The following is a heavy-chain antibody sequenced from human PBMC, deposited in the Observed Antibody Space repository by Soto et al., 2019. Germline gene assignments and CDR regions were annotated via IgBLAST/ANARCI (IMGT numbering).Heavy chain of an antibody. CDR2: INAGNGNT. J-gene: IGHJ6*03. D-gene: IGHD3-10*01. Sequence: ASVKVSCKASGYTFTSYAMHWVRQAPGQRLEWMGWINAGNGNTKYSQKFQGRVTITRDTSASTAYMELSSLRSEDTAVYYCARAHYGLESYYLYYYYMDVWGKGTTVTVSS. CDR3: ARAHYGLESYYLYYYYMDV. V-gene: IGHV1-3*01. CDR1: GYTFTSYA.